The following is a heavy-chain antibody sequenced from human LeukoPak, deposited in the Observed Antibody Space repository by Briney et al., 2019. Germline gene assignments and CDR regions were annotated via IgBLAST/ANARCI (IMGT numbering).Heavy chain of an antibody. CDR2: ISYDGSNK. Sequence: GGSLRLSCAASGFTFSSYSMHWVRQAPGKGLEWVAVISYDGSNKYYADSVKGRFTISRDNSKNTLYLQMNSLRAEDTAVYYCAREDFRGYLLKGPLNWGQGTLVTVSS. V-gene: IGHV3-30-3*01. CDR3: AREDFRGYLLKGPLN. D-gene: IGHD3-22*01. CDR1: GFTFSSYS. J-gene: IGHJ4*02.